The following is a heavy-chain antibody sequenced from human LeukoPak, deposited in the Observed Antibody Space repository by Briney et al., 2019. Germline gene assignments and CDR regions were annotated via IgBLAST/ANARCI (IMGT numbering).Heavy chain of an antibody. J-gene: IGHJ5*02. D-gene: IGHD7-27*01. V-gene: IGHV3-23*01. CDR1: GFTFSSYT. Sequence: GGSLRLSCTASGFTFSSYTMSWVRQAPGKGLKWVSTITTGGPNTYYADSVKGRFTVSRDDSKNTLYLQMNSLRAEDTAVYYCAKDGGLWVSAHWGGSWGRGTLVTVSS. CDR2: ITTGGPNT. CDR3: AKDGGLWVSAHWGGS.